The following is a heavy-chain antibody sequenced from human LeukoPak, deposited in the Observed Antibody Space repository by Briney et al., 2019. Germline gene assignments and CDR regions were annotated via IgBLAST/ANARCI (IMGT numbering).Heavy chain of an antibody. D-gene: IGHD3-22*01. CDR2: IYSGGST. CDR3: AREGYYYDSSGYR. V-gene: IGHV3-66*02. CDR1: GFTVSSNY. J-gene: IGHJ4*02. Sequence: GGSLRLSCAASGFTVSSNYMSWVRQAPGKGLEWVSVIYSGGSTYYADSVKGRFTISRDNSKNTLYLQMNSLRAEDTAVYYCAREGYYYDSSGYRWGQGTLVTVSS.